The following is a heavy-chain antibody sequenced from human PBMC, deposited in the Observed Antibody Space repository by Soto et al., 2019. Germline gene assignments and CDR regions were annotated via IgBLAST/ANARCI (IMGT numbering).Heavy chain of an antibody. V-gene: IGHV4-31*03. J-gene: IGHJ3*02. D-gene: IGHD6-19*01. CDR2: IYYSGST. CDR3: ARVKHSSGWFDAFDI. Sequence: QVQLQESGPGLVKPSQTLSLTCTVSGGSISSGGYYWSWIRQHPGKGLGWIGYIYYSGSTYYNPSLKSRVTISVDTSKNQFSLKLSSVTAADTAVYYCARVKHSSGWFDAFDIWGQGTMVTVSS. CDR1: GGSISSGGYY.